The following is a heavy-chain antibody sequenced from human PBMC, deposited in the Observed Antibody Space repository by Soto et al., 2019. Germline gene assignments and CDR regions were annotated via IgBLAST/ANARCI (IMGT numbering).Heavy chain of an antibody. Sequence: ASVKVSCKASGYTFTSYAMHWVRQAPGQRLEWMGWINAGNGNTKYSQKFQDRVTITRDTSASTAYMELSSLRSEDTAVYYCARDRYYGSGSYYNVFDYWGQGTQVTVSS. V-gene: IGHV1-3*01. D-gene: IGHD3-10*01. J-gene: IGHJ4*02. CDR1: GYTFTSYA. CDR3: ARDRYYGSGSYYNVFDY. CDR2: INAGNGNT.